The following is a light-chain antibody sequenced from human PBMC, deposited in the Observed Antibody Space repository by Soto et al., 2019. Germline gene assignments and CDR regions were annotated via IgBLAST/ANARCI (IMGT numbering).Light chain of an antibody. CDR1: SSDVGGSNF. J-gene: IGLJ3*02. V-gene: IGLV2-8*01. Sequence: QSALTQPPSASGSPGQSVTISCTGTSSDVGGSNFVSWYQQHPGKAPKLMIYEVSKRPSGVPDRFSGAKSGNTASLTVSGLQAEDEADYYCSSYAGSNAGSNTVVFGGATKVTVL. CDR3: SSYAGSNAGSNTVV. CDR2: EVS.